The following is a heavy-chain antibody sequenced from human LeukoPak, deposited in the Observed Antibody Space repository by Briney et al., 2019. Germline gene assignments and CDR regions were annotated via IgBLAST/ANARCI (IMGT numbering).Heavy chain of an antibody. CDR3: AKALGYCSSTSCYSTQKPIDAFDI. J-gene: IGHJ3*02. Sequence: LSGGSLRLSCAASGFTFSSYAMSWVRQAPGKGLEWVSAISGSGGSTYYADSVKGRFTISRDNSKNTLYLEMNSLRAEDTAVYYCAKALGYCSSTSCYSTQKPIDAFDIWGQGTMVTVSS. CDR1: GFTFSSYA. V-gene: IGHV3-23*01. D-gene: IGHD2-2*01. CDR2: ISGSGGST.